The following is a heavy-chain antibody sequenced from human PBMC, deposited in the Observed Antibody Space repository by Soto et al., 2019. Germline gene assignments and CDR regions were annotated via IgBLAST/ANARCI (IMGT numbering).Heavy chain of an antibody. V-gene: IGHV4-31*03. Sequence: KASETLSLTCTVSGGSISSGGYYWSWIRQHPGKGLEWIGYIYYSGSTYYNPSLKSRVTISVDTSKNQFSLKLSSVTAADTAVYYCARITPPVTTSILDYWGQGTLVTVS. CDR2: IYYSGST. J-gene: IGHJ4*02. CDR1: GGSISSGGYY. CDR3: ARITPPVTTSILDY. D-gene: IGHD4-17*01.